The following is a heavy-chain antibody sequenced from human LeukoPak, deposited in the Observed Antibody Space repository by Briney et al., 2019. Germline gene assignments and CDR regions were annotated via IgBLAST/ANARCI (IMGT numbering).Heavy chain of an antibody. D-gene: IGHD2-21*01. CDR2: IYYSGST. CDR3: ERGVVIAPQAFDY. V-gene: IGHV4-59*01. J-gene: IGHJ4*02. CDR1: GGSISIYY. Sequence: SETLSLTCTVSGGSISIYYWSWIRQPPGKGLEWIGYIYYSGSTNYNPSLKSRVTISVDTSKNQFSLKLSSVAAGDTAVYYCERGVVIAPQAFDYWGQGTLVTVSS.